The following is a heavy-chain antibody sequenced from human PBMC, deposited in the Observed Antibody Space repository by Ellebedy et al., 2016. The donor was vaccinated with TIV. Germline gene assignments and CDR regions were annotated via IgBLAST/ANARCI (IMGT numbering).Heavy chain of an antibody. CDR3: ARSVPQEFYDFWSGTDAFDI. CDR2: IFYSGST. V-gene: IGHV4-31*03. Sequence: SETLSLXXTLSGGSISSGDYYWSWIRQHPKKGLEWIAYIFYSGSTYYNPSLKSRVTMSVDTSKNQFSLKLNSVTAADTAVYYCARSVPQEFYDFWSGTDAFDIWGQGTMVIVSS. D-gene: IGHD3-3*01. CDR1: GGSISSGDYY. J-gene: IGHJ3*02.